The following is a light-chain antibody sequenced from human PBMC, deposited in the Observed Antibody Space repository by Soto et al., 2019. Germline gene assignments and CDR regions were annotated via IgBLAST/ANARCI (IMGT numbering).Light chain of an antibody. V-gene: IGLV2-11*01. CDR1: SSDVGGYNY. Sequence: QSALTQPRSVSGSPGQSVTISCTGTSSDVGGYNYVSWYQQYPGEAPKLVIYEVSKRPSRVPDRFSGSKSGNTASLTISGVQADDEADYYCCSYAGRPYVFGTGTKLTVL. CDR3: CSYAGRPYV. CDR2: EVS. J-gene: IGLJ1*01.